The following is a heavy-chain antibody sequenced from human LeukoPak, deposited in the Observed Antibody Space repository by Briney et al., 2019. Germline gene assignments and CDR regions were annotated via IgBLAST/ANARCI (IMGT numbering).Heavy chain of an antibody. V-gene: IGHV3-30*02. D-gene: IGHD5-12*01. CDR3: ARDLRMVATWWSDY. J-gene: IGHJ4*02. CDR2: IRYDGSNK. Sequence: QAGGSLRLSCAASGFTFSSYGMHWVRQAPGKGLEWVAFIRYDGSNKYYADSVKGRFTISRDNSKNTLYLQMNSLRAEDTAVYYCARDLRMVATWWSDYWGQGTLVTVSS. CDR1: GFTFSSYG.